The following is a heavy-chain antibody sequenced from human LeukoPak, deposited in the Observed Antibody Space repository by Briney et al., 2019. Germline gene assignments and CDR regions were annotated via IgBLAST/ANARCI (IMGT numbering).Heavy chain of an antibody. J-gene: IGHJ5*02. CDR1: GFAFSSYA. V-gene: IGHV3-23*01. D-gene: IGHD3-10*02. Sequence: GGSLRLSCAASGFAFSSYAMSWVRHSPGKGLEWVAGISGSAGSTNHADSVKGRFTISRDNSKNTLHLQMNSLRAEDTAVYYCAKEMFGGLLFGPRFSPWGQGTLVTVSS. CDR3: AKEMFGGLLFGPRFSP. CDR2: ISGSAGST.